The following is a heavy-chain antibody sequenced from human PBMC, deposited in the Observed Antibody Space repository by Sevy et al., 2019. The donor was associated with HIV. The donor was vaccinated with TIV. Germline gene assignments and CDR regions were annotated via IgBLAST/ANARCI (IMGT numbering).Heavy chain of an antibody. CDR2: ISSSGSSI. CDR3: ARASGYVWGSYRVPDAFDI. V-gene: IGHV3-11*01. J-gene: IGHJ3*02. D-gene: IGHD3-16*02. CDR1: GFTFSDYY. Sequence: GGSLRLSCAASGFTFSDYYMSWIRQAPGKGLEWVSYISSSGSSIYYADSVKGRFTISRDNAKNSLYLQMNSLRAEDMAVYYCARASGYVWGSYRVPDAFDIWGQGTMVTVSS.